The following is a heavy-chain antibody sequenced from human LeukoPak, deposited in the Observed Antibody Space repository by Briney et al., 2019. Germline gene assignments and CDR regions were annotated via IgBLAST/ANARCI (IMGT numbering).Heavy chain of an antibody. V-gene: IGHV3-66*01. CDR3: TYGDYPLTY. Sequence: QPGGSLRLSCAASGLPVTNNYWNWVRQPPGKGPEWISLIYSNGDTRYADSVKGRFTFSRDNSKNTLYLQMNSLRAEDTAVYYCTYGDYPLTYWGQGTLVSVSS. CDR1: GLPVTNNY. J-gene: IGHJ4*02. CDR2: IYSNGDT. D-gene: IGHD4-17*01.